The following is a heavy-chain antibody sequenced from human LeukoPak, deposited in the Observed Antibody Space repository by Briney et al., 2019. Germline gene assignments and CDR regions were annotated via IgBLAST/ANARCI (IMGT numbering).Heavy chain of an antibody. CDR3: ARDKPPSHIAVLDY. D-gene: IGHD5-12*01. CDR2: TSYDGSNK. V-gene: IGHV3-30*04. Sequence: GGSLRLSCAASGFTFSGHAMHWVRQAPGKGLECLAVTSYDGSNKYYADSVKGRFTISRDNSKNTVYLQMNSLRAEDTALYYCARDKPPSHIAVLDYWGQGTLVTVSS. J-gene: IGHJ4*02. CDR1: GFTFSGHA.